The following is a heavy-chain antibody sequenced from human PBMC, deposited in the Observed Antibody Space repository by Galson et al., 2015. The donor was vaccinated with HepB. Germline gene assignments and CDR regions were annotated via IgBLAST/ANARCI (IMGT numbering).Heavy chain of an antibody. D-gene: IGHD3-9*01. V-gene: IGHV4-39*01. CDR1: GGSLSSNIFY. CDR2: VYYSGNT. J-gene: IGHJ5*02. Sequence: LTCTVSGGSLSSNIFYWGWIRQPPGKGLEWIGSVYYSGNTYYNPSLKSRVTISVDTSKNQFSLKLSSVTAADTAVYYCARQHYFDHNWFDPWGQGTLVTVSS. CDR3: ARQHYFDHNWFDP.